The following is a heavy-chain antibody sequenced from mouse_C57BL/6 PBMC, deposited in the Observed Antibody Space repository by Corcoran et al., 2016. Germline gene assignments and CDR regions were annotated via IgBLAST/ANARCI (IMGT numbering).Heavy chain of an antibody. J-gene: IGHJ1*03. Sequence: QVTLKESGPGILQSSQTHSLHCSFSGVSLSTSGMGVSWIRQPSGKGPEWLAHIYWDDDTRYNPSLKSRLTSSKDTARNQVILKITSVNTADTATYYCARRCYYSNYRWYFDVGGTWTTVTVSS. V-gene: IGHV8-12*01. CDR1: GVSLSTSGMG. CDR2: IYWDDDT. CDR3: ARRCYYSNYRWYFDV. D-gene: IGHD2-5*01.